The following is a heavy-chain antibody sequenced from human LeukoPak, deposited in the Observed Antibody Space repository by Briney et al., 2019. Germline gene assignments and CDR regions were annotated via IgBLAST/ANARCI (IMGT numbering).Heavy chain of an antibody. D-gene: IGHD2-15*01. CDR3: ARRSEFDNTHYHYFDY. V-gene: IGHV4-39*01. CDR1: GGSIDSRSYY. J-gene: IGHJ4*02. Sequence: SETLSLTCTVSGGSIDSRSYYWDWIRQAPGKGLEWIGTIYHSGSTEYNPSLKSRVAIFVDTSKNQFSLILHSVAAADTAVYYCARRSEFDNTHYHYFDYWGQGALVTVPS. CDR2: IYHSGST.